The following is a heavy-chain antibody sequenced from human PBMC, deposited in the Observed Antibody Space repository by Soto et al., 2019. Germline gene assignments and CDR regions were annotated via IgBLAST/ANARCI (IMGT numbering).Heavy chain of an antibody. D-gene: IGHD3-3*01. Sequence: PGGSLRLSCAASGFTFSDYYMSWIRQAPGKGLEWVSYISSSGSTIYYADSVKGRFTISRDNAKNSLYLQMNSLRAEDTAVYYCAPSRKYYDFWCGPPNWFDPWGQGTLVTVSS. CDR2: ISSSGSTI. J-gene: IGHJ5*02. CDR1: GFTFSDYY. V-gene: IGHV3-11*01. CDR3: APSRKYYDFWCGPPNWFDP.